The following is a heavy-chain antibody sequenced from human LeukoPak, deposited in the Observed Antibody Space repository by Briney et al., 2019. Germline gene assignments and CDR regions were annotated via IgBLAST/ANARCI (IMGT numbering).Heavy chain of an antibody. CDR2: IYYSGST. J-gene: IGHJ5*02. CDR3: ARQYSSSSYWLDP. CDR1: GGSISSGDYY. V-gene: IGHV4-30-4*01. D-gene: IGHD6-6*01. Sequence: SETLSLTCTVSGGSISSGDYYWSWIRQPPGKGLEWIGYIYYSGSTYYNPSLKSRVTISVDTSKNQFSLKLSSVTAADTAVYYCARQYSSSSYWLDPWGQGTLVTVSS.